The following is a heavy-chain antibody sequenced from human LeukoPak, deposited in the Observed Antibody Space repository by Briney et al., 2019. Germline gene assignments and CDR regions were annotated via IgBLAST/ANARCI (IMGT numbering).Heavy chain of an antibody. CDR2: IDPSDSYI. Sequence: GESLRICWKGSGYGFTSYWISWVRQMPGKGLEWMGRIDPSDSYINYSPSFQGHVTISADKSIRTAYLQWSSLKASDTAMYYCARLIDNYDSGSCWFDPWGQGTLVTVSS. J-gene: IGHJ5*02. D-gene: IGHD3-10*01. CDR3: ARLIDNYDSGSCWFDP. CDR1: GYGFTSYW. V-gene: IGHV5-10-1*01.